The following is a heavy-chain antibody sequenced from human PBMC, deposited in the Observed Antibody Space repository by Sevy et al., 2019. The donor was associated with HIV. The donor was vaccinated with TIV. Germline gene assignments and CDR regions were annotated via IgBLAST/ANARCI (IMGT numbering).Heavy chain of an antibody. CDR1: GFIVTSHY. D-gene: IGHD3-3*01. J-gene: IGHJ4*02. V-gene: IGHV3-53*01. Sequence: GGSLRLSCAASGFIVTSHYMAWVRQAPGKGLEWVSSIYTGGGTYYGDSVKGRITISRDNSKNTLYLQMNSLSAEDTAFYYCARVPRYDEPYYFDYWGQGALVTVSS. CDR2: IYTGGGT. CDR3: ARVPRYDEPYYFDY.